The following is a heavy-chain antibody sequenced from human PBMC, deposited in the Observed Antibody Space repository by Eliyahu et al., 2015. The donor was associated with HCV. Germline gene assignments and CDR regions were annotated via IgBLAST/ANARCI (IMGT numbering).Heavy chain of an antibody. CDR1: GFNFGVYG. CDR2: VRSRADGETT. D-gene: IGHD1-1*01. Sequence: EVQVVESGGDLVEPGRSLRLSCAASGFNFGVYGMNWFRQAPGKALEWVGFVRSRADGETTESAASVKGRFTFSRDDSKGIAYLQMNSLKTEDTAVYFCTRDHRGLYNDFDSWGQGTLVTVSS. CDR3: TRDHRGLYNDFDS. J-gene: IGHJ4*02. V-gene: IGHV3-49*03.